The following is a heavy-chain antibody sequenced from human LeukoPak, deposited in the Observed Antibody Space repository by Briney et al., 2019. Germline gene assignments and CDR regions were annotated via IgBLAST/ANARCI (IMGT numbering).Heavy chain of an antibody. J-gene: IGHJ5*02. CDR3: ARRLTQYDCFDP. D-gene: IGHD2-2*01. CDR1: GDSVSSNSVT. V-gene: IGHV6-1*01. Sequence: SQTLSLTCAISGDSVSSNSVTWNWIRQSPSRGLGWLGRTYYRSTWYNDYAVSVGGRITVNPDTSKNQFSLHLNSVTPEDTAVYYCARRLTQYDCFDPWGQGILVTVSS. CDR2: TYYRSTWYN.